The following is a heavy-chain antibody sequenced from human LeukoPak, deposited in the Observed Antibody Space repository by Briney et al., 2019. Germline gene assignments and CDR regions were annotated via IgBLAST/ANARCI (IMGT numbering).Heavy chain of an antibody. V-gene: IGHV3-53*01. J-gene: IGHJ6*03. D-gene: IGHD1-26*01. Sequence: GGSLRLSCAASGFTVSSNYMTWVRQAPGKGLEWVSVIYSGGSTYYADSVKGRFTISRDNSKNTLYLQMNSLRAEDTAVYYCAREVVGATGGYYYSYYMDVWGKGTTVTISS. CDR3: AREVVGATGGYYYSYYMDV. CDR1: GFTVSSNY. CDR2: IYSGGST.